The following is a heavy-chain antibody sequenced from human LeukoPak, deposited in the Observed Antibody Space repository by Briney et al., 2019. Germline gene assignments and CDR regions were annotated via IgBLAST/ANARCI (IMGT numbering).Heavy chain of an antibody. J-gene: IGHJ4*02. CDR2: ISGSGGST. CDR1: GFIFSSYA. CDR3: AKVRIMMILKGLPDY. D-gene: IGHD3-16*01. Sequence: PGGSLRLSCAASGFIFSSYAMSWVRQAPGKGLEWVSVISGSGGSTNYAGSVKGRFTISRDNTKNTLYLQLNSLRAEDTAVYYCAKVRIMMILKGLPDYWGQGSLVTVSS. V-gene: IGHV3-23*01.